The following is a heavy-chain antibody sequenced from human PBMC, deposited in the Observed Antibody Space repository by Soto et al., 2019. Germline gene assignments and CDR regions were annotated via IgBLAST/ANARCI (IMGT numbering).Heavy chain of an antibody. CDR3: AGGRYYYAMDV. Sequence: QVQLVQSGAEVKKPGASVKVSCKASGHTFIDYYLHWVRQAPGQGLEWMGWINPNSGGTNVALRFQGRVTMTRDTSVSTVYVELSGLRSDDTAVYYCAGGRYYYAMDVWGRGTTVTVSS. D-gene: IGHD3-10*01. CDR1: GHTFIDYY. V-gene: IGHV1-2*02. J-gene: IGHJ6*02. CDR2: INPNSGGT.